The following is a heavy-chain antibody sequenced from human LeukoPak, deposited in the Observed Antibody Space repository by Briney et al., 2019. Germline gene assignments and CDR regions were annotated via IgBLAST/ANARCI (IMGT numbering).Heavy chain of an antibody. CDR1: GFTVSSNY. J-gene: IGHJ1*01. CDR3: ASTIAVAGPEYFQH. V-gene: IGHV3-53*01. D-gene: IGHD6-19*01. Sequence: GGSLRLSCAASGFTVSSNYMSWVRQAPGKGLEWVSVIYSGGSTYYADSVKGRFTISRDNSKNTLYLQMNSLRAEDTAVYYCASTIAVAGPEYFQHWGHGTLVTVSS. CDR2: IYSGGST.